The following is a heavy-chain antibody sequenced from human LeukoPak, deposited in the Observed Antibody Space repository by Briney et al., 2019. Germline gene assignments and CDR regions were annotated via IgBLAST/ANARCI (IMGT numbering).Heavy chain of an antibody. Sequence: RGESLKISCKGSGYTFTNYYIGWVRQRPGKGLEWKGIISPGDSEARYSPSFQGQVTISADESITTAYLQWSSLKASDTTMYYCARLRWPRGGRSSFDYWGQGALVTVSS. J-gene: IGHJ4*02. V-gene: IGHV5-51*01. CDR1: GYTFTNYY. D-gene: IGHD3-10*01. CDR2: ISPGDSEA. CDR3: ARLRWPRGGRSSFDY.